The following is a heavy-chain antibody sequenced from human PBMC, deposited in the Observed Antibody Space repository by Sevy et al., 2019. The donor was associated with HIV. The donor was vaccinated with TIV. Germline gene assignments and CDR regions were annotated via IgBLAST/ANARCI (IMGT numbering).Heavy chain of an antibody. CDR1: GFTFSIYV. D-gene: IGHD1-26*01. CDR2: SSGRGDST. J-gene: IGHJ4*02. Sequence: GGSLRLSCAASGFTFSIYVMNWVRQPPGKGLEWVAASSGRGDSTYYADSVKGRFTISRDNSKNTVFLQMNRLRPEDTAIYYCAKDGGGSYPWYFDYWGQGTLVTVSS. V-gene: IGHV3-23*01. CDR3: AKDGGGSYPWYFDY.